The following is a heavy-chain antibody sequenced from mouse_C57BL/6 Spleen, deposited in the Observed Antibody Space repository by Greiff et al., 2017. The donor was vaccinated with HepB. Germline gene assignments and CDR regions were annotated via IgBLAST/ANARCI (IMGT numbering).Heavy chain of an antibody. D-gene: IGHD2-9*01. Sequence: VQLQQPGAELVKPGASVKLSCKASGYTFTSYWMHWVKQRPGQGLEWIGMIHPNSGSTNYNEKFKSKATLTVDKSSSTAYMQLSSLTSEDSAVYYCALLWLRQYYFDYWGQGTTLTVSS. J-gene: IGHJ2*01. V-gene: IGHV1-64*01. CDR1: GYTFTSYW. CDR2: IHPNSGST. CDR3: ALLWLRQYYFDY.